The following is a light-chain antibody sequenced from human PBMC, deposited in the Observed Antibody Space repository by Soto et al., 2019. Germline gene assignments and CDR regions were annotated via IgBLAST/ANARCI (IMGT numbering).Light chain of an antibody. J-gene: IGLJ3*02. CDR1: SSNIGKNA. CDR3: AAWDDSLNGPV. V-gene: IGLV1-36*01. CDR2: YDD. Sequence: QAVVTQPPSVSEAPRQRVTISCSGSSSNIGKNAVNWYQQLPGKAPKLLIYYDDLLPSGVSDRFSGSKSGTSASLAISGLQSEDEADYYCAAWDDSLNGPVFGSGTKLTVL.